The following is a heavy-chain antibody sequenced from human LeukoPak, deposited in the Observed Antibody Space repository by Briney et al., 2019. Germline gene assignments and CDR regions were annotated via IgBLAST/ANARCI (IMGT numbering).Heavy chain of an antibody. CDR2: IYPGDSDT. D-gene: IGHD5-18*01. J-gene: IGHJ6*03. Sequence: GESLKISCQGSGYNFTSYWIGWVRQVPGKGLEWMGIIYPGDSDTRYSPSFQGQVTISDDKYNRTDYQEWRNLEAGAAAMYYCARYIPVTAMVTVYYYYMDVWGKGTTVTVSS. CDR3: ARYIPVTAMVTVYYYYMDV. CDR1: GYNFTSYW. V-gene: IGHV5-51*01.